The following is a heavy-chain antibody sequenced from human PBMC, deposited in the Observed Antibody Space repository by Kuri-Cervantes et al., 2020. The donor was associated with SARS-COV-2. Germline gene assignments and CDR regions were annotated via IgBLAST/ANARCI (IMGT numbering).Heavy chain of an antibody. J-gene: IGHJ6*02. Sequence: GESLKISCKGSGYSFTSYWISWVRQMPGKGLEWMGRIDPSDSYTNYSPSFQGHVTISADKSINTAYLQWSRLKASDTAMYYGARPGGYDYYYGMDVWGQGTTVTVSS. CDR3: ARPGGYDYYYGMDV. CDR1: GYSFTSYW. CDR2: IDPSDSYT. D-gene: IGHD2-15*01. V-gene: IGHV5-10-1*01.